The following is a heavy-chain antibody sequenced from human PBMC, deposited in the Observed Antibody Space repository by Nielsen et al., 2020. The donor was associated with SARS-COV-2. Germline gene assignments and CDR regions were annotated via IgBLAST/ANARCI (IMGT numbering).Heavy chain of an antibody. J-gene: IGHJ4*02. CDR2: ISASGSSI. CDR3: ARNEFSSDSSAYYAY. CDR1: GFTFDDYA. D-gene: IGHD3-22*01. Sequence: GESLKISCAASGFTFDDYAMHWVRQAPGKGLEWVSSISASGSSIHYADSVKGRFTVSRDNAKNSLTLQMNSLRAEDTALYYCARNEFSSDSSAYYAYWGQGTLVTVSS. V-gene: IGHV3-21*01.